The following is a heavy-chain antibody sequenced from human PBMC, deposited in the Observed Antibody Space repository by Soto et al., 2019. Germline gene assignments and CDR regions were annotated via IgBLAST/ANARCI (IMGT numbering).Heavy chain of an antibody. CDR2: ITPSGEAT. CDR3: VRDWGGYYFDY. CDR1: GYTFTRYS. D-gene: IGHD3-16*01. V-gene: IGHV1-46*01. J-gene: IGHJ4*02. Sequence: QVHLVQSGAEVKKPGASVKVSCKASGYTFTRYSMHCVRQAPGQGLEWMGVITPSGEATYYAQKFQGRPTMTWETSPSTGHMELGRLRSEGTAFYYCVRDWGGYYFDYWGQGTLVTVSS.